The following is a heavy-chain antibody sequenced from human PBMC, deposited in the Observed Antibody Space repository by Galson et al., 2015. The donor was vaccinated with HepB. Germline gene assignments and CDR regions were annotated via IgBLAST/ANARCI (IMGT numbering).Heavy chain of an antibody. CDR2: IYPGDSDT. V-gene: IGHV5-51*01. D-gene: IGHD3-10*01. CDR1: GYSFTSYW. CDR3: ARSSYYGSGSYYNYYYYGMDV. J-gene: IGHJ6*02. Sequence: QSGAEVKKPGESLKISCKGSGYSFTSYWIGWVRQMPGKGLEWMGIIYPGDSDTRYSPSFQGQVTISADKSISTAYLQWSSLKASDTAMYYCARSSYYGSGSYYNYYYYGMDVWGQGTTVTVSS.